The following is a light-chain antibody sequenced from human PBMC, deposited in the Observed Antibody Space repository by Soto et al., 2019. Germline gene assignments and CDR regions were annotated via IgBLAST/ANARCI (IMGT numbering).Light chain of an antibody. CDR3: QEYSKWPFRT. CDR1: QSVSSTY. CDR2: GAS. V-gene: IGKV3-15*01. Sequence: IAFTQSPGTLSLSPGERATLSCSASQSVSSTYLIWYQQKPGQAPRLLVYGASTRASGIPDRFSGSGSGTEFTLTISSLQSEDFAVYYCQEYSKWPFRTFGPGTKVDIK. J-gene: IGKJ1*01.